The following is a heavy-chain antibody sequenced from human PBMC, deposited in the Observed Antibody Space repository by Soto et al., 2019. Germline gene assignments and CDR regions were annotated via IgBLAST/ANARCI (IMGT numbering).Heavy chain of an antibody. J-gene: IGHJ4*02. CDR1: GFTFSTYA. Sequence: LRLSCAASGFTFSTYAMTWVRQAPGKGLEWVSTISGSGGSTYYADSVKGRFTISRDRSDNMLHLQMNSLRAEDTAIYYCAKERTAERELRHFDYWGQGTLVTVSS. CDR3: AKERTAERELRHFDY. D-gene: IGHD1-26*01. V-gene: IGHV3-23*01. CDR2: ISGSGGST.